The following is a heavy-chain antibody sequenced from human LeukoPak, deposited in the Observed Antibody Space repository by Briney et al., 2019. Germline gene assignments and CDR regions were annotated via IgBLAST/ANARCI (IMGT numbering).Heavy chain of an antibody. CDR2: TYCGGSDT. D-gene: IGHD3-3*01. CDR3: ARLRGVTGREVAFDT. J-gene: IGHJ3*02. V-gene: IGHV5-51*01. CDR1: GYSFTSYW. Sequence: GESLKISGQGSGYSFTSYWIGWARQMPGEGLEWMGITYCGGSDTRYRPSFQGQVTISVDKSTTTAYLQWSSLKASDTAIYYCARLRGVTGREVAFDTWGQGTVVTVSS.